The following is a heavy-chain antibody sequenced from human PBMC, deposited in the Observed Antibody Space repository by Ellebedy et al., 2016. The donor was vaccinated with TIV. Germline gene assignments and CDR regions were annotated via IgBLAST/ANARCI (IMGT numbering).Heavy chain of an antibody. CDR2: TIPIFDTP. Sequence: ASVKVSCXASGGSFSSFAISWVRQAPGQGLEWMGGTIPIFDTPNYAQSLQGRLTITADESTSTAYMELNSLTSDDTAIYYCAHDYGDLWGRGTLITVSS. CDR3: AHDYGDL. J-gene: IGHJ2*01. V-gene: IGHV1-69*13. D-gene: IGHD4-17*01. CDR1: GGSFSSFA.